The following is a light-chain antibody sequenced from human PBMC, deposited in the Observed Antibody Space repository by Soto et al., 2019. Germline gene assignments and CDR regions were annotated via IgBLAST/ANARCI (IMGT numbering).Light chain of an antibody. J-gene: IGLJ3*02. V-gene: IGLV2-14*01. Sequence: QSALTQPASVSGSPGQSITISCTGTSSDVGGYNYVSWYQQDPGKAPKLMIYEVSNRPSGVSNRFSGSKSGNTASLTISGLQAEDEADYYCNSYTSSGTWVFGGGTKLTVL. CDR3: NSYTSSGTWV. CDR1: SSDVGGYNY. CDR2: EVS.